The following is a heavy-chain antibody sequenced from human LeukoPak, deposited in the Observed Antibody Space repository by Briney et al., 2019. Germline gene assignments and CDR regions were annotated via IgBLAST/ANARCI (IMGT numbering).Heavy chain of an antibody. CDR3: ARGDCSGGSCYSNSYGMDV. CDR1: GFTFSSYA. Sequence: GGSLRLSCAASGFTFSSYAMHWVRQAPGKGLEWVAVISYDGSNKYYADSVKGRFTISRDNSKNTLYLQMNSLRAEDTAVYYCARGDCSGGSCYSNSYGMDVWGQGTTVTVSS. J-gene: IGHJ6*02. V-gene: IGHV3-30-3*01. D-gene: IGHD2-15*01. CDR2: ISYDGSNK.